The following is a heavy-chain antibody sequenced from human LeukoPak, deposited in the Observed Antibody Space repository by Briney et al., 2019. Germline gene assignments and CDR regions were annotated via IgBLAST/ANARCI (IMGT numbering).Heavy chain of an antibody. V-gene: IGHV3-11*01. Sequence: GGSLRLSCAASGFTFSDYYMSWIRQAPGKGLEWVSYISSGGRTIYYADSVKGRFTISRDNAENSLYLQMNSLRAEDTAIYYCARDQERITMVRGVAKPNWFDPWGQGTLVTVSS. CDR2: ISSGGRTI. D-gene: IGHD3-10*01. CDR1: GFTFSDYY. CDR3: ARDQERITMVRGVAKPNWFDP. J-gene: IGHJ5*02.